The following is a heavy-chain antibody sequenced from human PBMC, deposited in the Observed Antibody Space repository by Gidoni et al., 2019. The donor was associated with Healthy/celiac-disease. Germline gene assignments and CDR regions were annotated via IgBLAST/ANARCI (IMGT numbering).Heavy chain of an antibody. V-gene: IGHV1-3*01. CDR3: ARLWFGELFLDY. Sequence: QVQLVQSGAEVKKPGASVKVSCKASGYTFTSYAMHWVRQAPGQRLEWMGWINAGNGNTNYSQKFQGRVTITRDTSASTAYMELSSLRSEDTAVYYCARLWFGELFLDYWGQGTLVTVSS. CDR1: GYTFTSYA. J-gene: IGHJ4*02. D-gene: IGHD3-10*01. CDR2: INAGNGNT.